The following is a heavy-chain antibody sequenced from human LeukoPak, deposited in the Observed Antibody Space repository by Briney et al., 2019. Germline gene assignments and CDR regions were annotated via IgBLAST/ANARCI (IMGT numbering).Heavy chain of an antibody. Sequence: SETLSLTCTVSGGSISSSSYYWGWIRQPPGKGLEWIGEINHSGSTNYNPSLKSRVTISVDTSKNQFSLKLSSVTAADTAVYYCARGDTSYGSGSSSHLFDYWGQGTLVTVSS. CDR3: ARGDTSYGSGSSSHLFDY. CDR2: INHSGST. CDR1: GGSISSSSYY. J-gene: IGHJ4*02. D-gene: IGHD3-10*01. V-gene: IGHV4-39*07.